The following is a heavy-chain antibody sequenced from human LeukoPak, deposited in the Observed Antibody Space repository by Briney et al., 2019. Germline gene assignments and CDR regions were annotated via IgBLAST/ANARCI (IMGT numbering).Heavy chain of an antibody. CDR3: ARGIAIDY. J-gene: IGHJ4*02. V-gene: IGHV4-34*01. CDR2: INHSGST. Sequence: SETLSLTCAVYGGSFSGYYWSWIRQPPGKGLEWIGEINHSGSTNYNPSLKSRVTISVDTTKNQFSLKLSSVTAADTAVYYCARGIAIDYWGQGTLVTVSS. CDR1: GGSFSGYY. D-gene: IGHD1-26*01.